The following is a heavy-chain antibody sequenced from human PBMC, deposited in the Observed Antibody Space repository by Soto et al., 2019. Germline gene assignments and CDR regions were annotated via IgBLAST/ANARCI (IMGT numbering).Heavy chain of an antibody. D-gene: IGHD2-2*01. CDR2: ISGSGGST. CDR3: AKVSRGIGGVPAALN. V-gene: IGHV3-23*01. Sequence: EVQLLESGGGLERPGGSLRLSCVGSGHTFHNYAMTWVRQAPGKGLEWVSGISGSGGSTYYADSVGGRFTISRDDSKNTLYLQMNSLRAEDTAVYYCAKVSRGIGGVPAALNWGQGTLVTVSS. J-gene: IGHJ4*02. CDR1: GHTFHNYA.